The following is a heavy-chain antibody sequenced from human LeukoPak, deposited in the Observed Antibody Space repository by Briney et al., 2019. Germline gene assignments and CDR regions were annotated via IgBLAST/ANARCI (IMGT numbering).Heavy chain of an antibody. V-gene: IGHV1-2*06. J-gene: IGHJ5*02. CDR2: IKPESGGN. Sequence: ASVTDSRKDPLYTPSANNLQWGCPAPGHGLEWVGLIKPESGGNKYGEKCQGRVTMTRGTSISTAYMELSRLGSDDTAVYYCARAPRTYGSGCFSFDPWGQGTLVTVSS. D-gene: IGHD3-10*01. CDR3: ARAPRTYGSGCFSFDP. CDR1: LYTPSANN.